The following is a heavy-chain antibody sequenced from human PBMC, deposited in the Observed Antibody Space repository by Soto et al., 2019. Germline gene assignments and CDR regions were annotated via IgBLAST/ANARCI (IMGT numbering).Heavy chain of an antibody. V-gene: IGHV3-9*01. CDR3: AKDKGGTPYYIDS. Sequence: VLLVESGGGLVQPGRSLRLSCAVSGFNFGNYAMHWVRQAPGKGLEWVAAINWNSDKVAYAGSVLGRFTIFRDSAKNSLHLQMTDLTTADTALYYCAKDKGGTPYYIDSWGQGILVTVSS. J-gene: IGHJ4*02. CDR1: GFNFGNYA. CDR2: INWNSDKV. D-gene: IGHD6-25*01.